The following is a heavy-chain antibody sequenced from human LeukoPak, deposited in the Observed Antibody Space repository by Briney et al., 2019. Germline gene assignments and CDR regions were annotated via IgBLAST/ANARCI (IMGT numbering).Heavy chain of an antibody. CDR1: GYTFTGYY. CDR2: INPNSGGT. CDR3: ARDYRTVDGDAFDI. V-gene: IGHV1-2*02. Sequence: ASVKVSCKASGYTFTGYYIHWVRRAPGQGLEWMGWINPNSGGTNYAQKFQGRVTMTGDTSISTAYMELSRLRSDDTAVYYCARDYRTVDGDAFDIWGQGTMVIVSS. J-gene: IGHJ3*02. D-gene: IGHD2-8*02.